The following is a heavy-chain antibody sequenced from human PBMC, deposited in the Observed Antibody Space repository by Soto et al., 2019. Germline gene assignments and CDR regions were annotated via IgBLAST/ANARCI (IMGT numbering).Heavy chain of an antibody. Sequence: ESGGGVVQPGRSLRLSCAASGFTFSNYAMYWVRQAPGKGLEWVAVISYDGNNKYYADSVKGRFTISRDNSKNTLYLQMNGRRAEDTAVYYCARAGCDGGTCYTLVGLRYGMDVWGQGTTVTVSS. CDR1: GFTFSNYA. J-gene: IGHJ6*02. CDR2: ISYDGNNK. CDR3: ARAGCDGGTCYTLVGLRYGMDV. D-gene: IGHD2-15*01. V-gene: IGHV3-30-3*01.